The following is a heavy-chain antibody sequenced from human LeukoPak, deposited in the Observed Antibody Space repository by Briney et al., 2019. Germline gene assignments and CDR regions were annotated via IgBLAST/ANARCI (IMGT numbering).Heavy chain of an antibody. CDR1: GGTFSNYA. CDR3: ARAGQISTGAYFDY. J-gene: IGHJ4*02. CDR2: ITPIFGTA. V-gene: IGHV1-69*06. Sequence: GSSVKISCKASGGTFSNYAINWVRQAPGQGLEWMGGITPIFGTANYVHKYKGRVTITADKSTSTAYMELSRLRSEDTATYYCARAGQISTGAYFDYWGQGTLVTVSS. D-gene: IGHD3-10*01.